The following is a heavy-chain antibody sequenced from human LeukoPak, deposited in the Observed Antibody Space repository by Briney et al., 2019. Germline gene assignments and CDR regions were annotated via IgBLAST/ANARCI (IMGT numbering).Heavy chain of an antibody. D-gene: IGHD3-10*01. CDR3: ARDRAYGSGSYRYYYYYYMDV. CDR2: INHSGST. Sequence: SETLSLTCAVYGGSFSGYYWSWIRQPPGKGLEWIGEINHSGSTNYNPSLKSRVTISVDTSKNQFSLKLSSVTAADTAVYYCARDRAYGSGSYRYYYYYYMDVWGKGTTVTISS. V-gene: IGHV4-34*01. J-gene: IGHJ6*03. CDR1: GGSFSGYY.